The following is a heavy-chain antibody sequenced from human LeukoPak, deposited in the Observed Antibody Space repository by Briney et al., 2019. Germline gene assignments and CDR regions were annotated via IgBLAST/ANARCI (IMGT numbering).Heavy chain of an antibody. V-gene: IGHV3-7*01. Sequence: GGSLRLSCAASGFTFSSYWMSWVRQAPGKGLEWVANIKQDGSEKYYVDSVKGRFTISRDNAKNSLHLQMNSLRAEDTAVYYCARDHRQSMIVVVTHFDYWGQGTLVTVSS. CDR1: GFTFSSYW. D-gene: IGHD3-22*01. J-gene: IGHJ4*02. CDR2: IKQDGSEK. CDR3: ARDHRQSMIVVVTHFDY.